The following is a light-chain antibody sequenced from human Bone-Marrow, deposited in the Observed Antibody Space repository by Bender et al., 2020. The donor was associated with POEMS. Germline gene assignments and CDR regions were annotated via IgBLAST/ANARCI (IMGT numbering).Light chain of an antibody. CDR3: CSFAGRQTVML. V-gene: IGLV1-44*01. J-gene: IGLJ3*02. CDR1: SSNIGTNP. Sequence: QSVLTQPPSASGTPGQRVTISCSGSSSNIGTNPVNWYQQLPGTAPKLLIYINNQRPSGVSDRFSGSKSGNTASLTIFGLQAEDEADYYCCSFAGRQTVMLFGGGTKVTLL. CDR2: INN.